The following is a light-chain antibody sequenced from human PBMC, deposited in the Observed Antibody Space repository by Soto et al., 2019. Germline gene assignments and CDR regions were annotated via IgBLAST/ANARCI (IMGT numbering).Light chain of an antibody. CDR1: QSVSTD. J-gene: IGKJ2*01. CDR3: QQYNDWPPGT. CDR2: GAS. V-gene: IGKV3-15*01. Sequence: EIVMTQSPATLSVSPGERATLSCRASQSVSTDLAWYQQKPGQAPRLLIYGASTRATGIPVRFSGSGSGTEFTLTLSRLQSEDFAVYYCQQYNDWPPGTFGQGTKLEIK.